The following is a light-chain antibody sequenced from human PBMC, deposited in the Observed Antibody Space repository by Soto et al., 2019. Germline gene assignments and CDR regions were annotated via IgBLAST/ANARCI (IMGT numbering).Light chain of an antibody. CDR3: QQYSSSRLT. CDR2: EAS. V-gene: IGKV3-20*01. Sequence: EFVVTQSPGTLSSSPGERATLSCRASQTVRNHYVAWYQQKPGQAPRILSYEASSRATGIPDMFSGGGSGTELTLTSSRLEPADFAVYSCQQYSSSRLTFGGGTKVEIK. J-gene: IGKJ4*01. CDR1: QTVRNHY.